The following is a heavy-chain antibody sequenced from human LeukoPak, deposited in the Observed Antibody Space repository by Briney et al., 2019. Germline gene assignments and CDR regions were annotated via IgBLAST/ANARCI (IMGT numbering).Heavy chain of an antibody. V-gene: IGHV3-74*01. D-gene: IGHD5-24*01. CDR2: IKPDGSDT. CDR3: AREAIGARRDGRFFDY. CDR1: GFAFSTYW. Sequence: GGSLRLSCAASGFAFSTYWMYWVRQVAGKGLVWVSRIKPDGSDTDYADSVKGRFTISRDNSKNTLYLQMNSLRAEDTAVYYCAREAIGARRDGRFFDYWGQGTLVTVSS. J-gene: IGHJ4*02.